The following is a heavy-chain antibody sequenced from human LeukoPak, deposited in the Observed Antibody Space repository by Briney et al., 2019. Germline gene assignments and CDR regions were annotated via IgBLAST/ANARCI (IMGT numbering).Heavy chain of an antibody. CDR1: GFTFSSYS. V-gene: IGHV3-21*01. D-gene: IGHD3-22*01. CDR3: ARDSDPYYYDSSGYYIDY. J-gene: IGHJ4*02. CDR2: ISSSSSYI. Sequence: PGGSLRLSCAASGFTFSSYSMNWVRQAPGKGLEWVSSISSSSSYIYYADSVKGRFTISRDNAKNSLYLQMNSLRAEDTAVYYCARDSDPYYYDSSGYYIDYWGQGTLVTVSS.